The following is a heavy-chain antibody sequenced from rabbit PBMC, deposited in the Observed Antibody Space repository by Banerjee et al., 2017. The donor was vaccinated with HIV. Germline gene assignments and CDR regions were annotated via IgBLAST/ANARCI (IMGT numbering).Heavy chain of an antibody. V-gene: IGHV1S40*01. CDR1: GFSFSDDY. CDR3: AREPGNSHYNL. J-gene: IGHJ4*01. D-gene: IGHD8-1*01. Sequence: QSLEESGGDLVKPGASLTLTCTASGFSFSDDYMCWVRQAPGKGLEWIGCIYAGSGSTWYMSWVNGRFTISKTSSTTVTLQMTSLTAADTATYFCAREPGNSHYNLWGPGTLVTVS. CDR2: IYAGSGST.